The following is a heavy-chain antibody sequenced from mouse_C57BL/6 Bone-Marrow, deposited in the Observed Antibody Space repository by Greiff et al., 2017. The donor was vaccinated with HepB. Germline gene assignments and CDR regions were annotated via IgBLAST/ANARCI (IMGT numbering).Heavy chain of an antibody. J-gene: IGHJ2*01. D-gene: IGHD3-1*01. CDR3: ARSGYGFDD. V-gene: IGHV1-42*01. Sequence: VQLQQSGPELVKPGASVKISCKASGYSFTGYYMNWVKQSPEKSLEWIGEINPSTGGTTYNQKFKAKATLTVDKSSSTAYMQLKSLTSEDSAVYYCARSGYGFDDWGQGTTLTVSS. CDR2: INPSTGGT. CDR1: GYSFTGYY.